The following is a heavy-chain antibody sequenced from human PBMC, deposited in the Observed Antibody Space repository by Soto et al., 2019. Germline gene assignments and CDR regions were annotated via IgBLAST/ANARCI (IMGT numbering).Heavy chain of an antibody. J-gene: IGHJ4*02. CDR3: ARVGSGTD. D-gene: IGHD3-10*01. CDR1: GGSISSGGYS. V-gene: IGHV4-30-2*01. CDR2: IYHSGST. Sequence: SETLSLTCAVSGGSISSGGYSWSWIRQPPGKGLEWIGYIYHSGSTYYNPSLKSRVTISVDTSKNQFSLKLSSVTAADTAVYYCARVGSGTDWGQGTLVTVSS.